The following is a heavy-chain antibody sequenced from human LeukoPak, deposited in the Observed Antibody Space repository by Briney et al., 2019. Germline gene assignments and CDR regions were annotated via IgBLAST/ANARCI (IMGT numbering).Heavy chain of an antibody. D-gene: IGHD6-19*01. CDR1: GFTFSSYD. CDR2: ISGSGDST. V-gene: IGHV3-23*01. J-gene: IGHJ4*02. Sequence: PGGSLRLSCAASGFTFSSYDMSWVRQTPGKGLEWVSGISGSGDSTFYGDSVKGRFTISRDNSEYTLYVQMNSLRVEDTAVYYCARRSGWSYYFDYWGQGTLVTVSS. CDR3: ARRSGWSYYFDY.